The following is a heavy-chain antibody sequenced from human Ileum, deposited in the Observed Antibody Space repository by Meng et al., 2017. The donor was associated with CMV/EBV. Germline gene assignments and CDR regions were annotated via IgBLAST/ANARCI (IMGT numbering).Heavy chain of an antibody. Sequence: LTCAVSGDSVSGGGYSWSWIRQTPGKGLEWIAYLTHSGSINYNPSLKSRVTISLDKSKNQFSLNLSSATAADTAVYYCARERALNFDYWGQGTLVTVSS. CDR1: GDSVSGGGYS. J-gene: IGHJ4*02. CDR3: ARERALNFDY. V-gene: IGHV4-30-2*01. CDR2: LTHSGSI.